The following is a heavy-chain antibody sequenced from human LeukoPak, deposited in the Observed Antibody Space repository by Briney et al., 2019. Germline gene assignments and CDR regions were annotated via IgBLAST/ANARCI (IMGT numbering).Heavy chain of an antibody. J-gene: IGHJ4*02. CDR3: AKINLGTSDY. V-gene: IGHV3-23*01. CDR1: GLTFSSYA. CDR2: ISGSGGKT. Sequence: GGSLRLSCAASGLTFSSYAMSWVRQAPGKGLEWVSGISGSGGKTYYADSVKGRFTISRDNSKSTLYLQMNSLRAEDTAVYYCAKINLGTSDYWGQGTLVTVSS.